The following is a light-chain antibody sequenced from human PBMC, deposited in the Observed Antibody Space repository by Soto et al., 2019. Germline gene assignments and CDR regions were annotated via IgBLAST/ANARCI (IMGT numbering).Light chain of an antibody. CDR2: GAS. CDR1: QSVSSN. CDR3: QHYNSLPLT. J-gene: IGKJ4*01. V-gene: IGKV3-15*01. Sequence: EIVMTQSSATLSVSPGERATLSCRGSQSVSSNLAWYQQKPGQAPRLLVYGASNRATGIPARFSGSGSGTEFTLTISSLQSEDFAVYYCQHYNSLPLTFGGGTRWIS.